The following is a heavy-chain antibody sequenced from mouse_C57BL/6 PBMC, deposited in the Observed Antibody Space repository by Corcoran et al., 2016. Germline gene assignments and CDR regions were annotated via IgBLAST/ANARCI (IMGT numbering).Heavy chain of an antibody. CDR1: GYTFTTYG. CDR2: INTYSGVP. CDR3: ARNYYGSSYLDWYFDV. J-gene: IGHJ1*03. Sequence: QIQLVQSGPELKKPGETVKISCKASGYTFTTYGMSWVKQAPGKGLKWMGWINTYSGVPTYADDFKGRFAFSLETSASTAYLQINNLKNEDTATYFCARNYYGSSYLDWYFDVWGTGTTVTVSS. V-gene: IGHV9-3*01. D-gene: IGHD1-1*01.